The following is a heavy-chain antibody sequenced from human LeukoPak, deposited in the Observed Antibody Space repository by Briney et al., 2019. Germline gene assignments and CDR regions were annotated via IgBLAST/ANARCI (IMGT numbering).Heavy chain of an antibody. J-gene: IGHJ5*02. CDR1: GYTFNRYY. Sequence: SVKVSCKASGYTFNRYYMLWVRQAPGQGLEGMGLINPPGGSNGYAQKSQGRVTMTRDMSTSTGYMELSSLRSEDTAIYYCARDKSVGDNAWWFDPWGQGALVTVSS. V-gene: IGHV1-46*02. CDR3: ARDKSVGDNAWWFDP. CDR2: INPPGGSN. D-gene: IGHD1-26*01.